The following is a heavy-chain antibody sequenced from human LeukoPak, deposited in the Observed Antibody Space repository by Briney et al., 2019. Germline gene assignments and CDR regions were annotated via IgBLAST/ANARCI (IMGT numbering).Heavy chain of an antibody. Sequence: ASVKVSCKASGYSFSSYGINWVRQAPGQGLEWMGWISGYDGNTNYAENLQGRVTMTTDTPTSTAYMELRSLRSDDTAVYYCARDRRYCSSTTCFSGHQLPGGYWGQGTLVTVSS. J-gene: IGHJ4*02. CDR3: ARDRRYCSSTTCFSGHQLPGGY. CDR2: ISGYDGNT. D-gene: IGHD2-2*01. CDR1: GYSFSSYG. V-gene: IGHV1-18*01.